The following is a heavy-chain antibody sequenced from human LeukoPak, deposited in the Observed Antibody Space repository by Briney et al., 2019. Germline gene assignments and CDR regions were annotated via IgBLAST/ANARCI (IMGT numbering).Heavy chain of an antibody. D-gene: IGHD4-17*01. CDR2: INPNSGGT. V-gene: IGHV1-2*02. CDR3: AREYYGDNWFDP. Sequence: ASVKVSCKASGYTFTGYYMHWVRQAPGQGLEWMGWINPNSGGTNYAQKFQGRVTMTRDTSISTAYMELSRLRSDDTAVYYCAREYYGDNWFDPWGQGTLVTVSS. J-gene: IGHJ5*02. CDR1: GYTFTGYY.